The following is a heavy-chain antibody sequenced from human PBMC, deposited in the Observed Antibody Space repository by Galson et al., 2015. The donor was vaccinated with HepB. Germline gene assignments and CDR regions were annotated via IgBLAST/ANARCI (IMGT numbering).Heavy chain of an antibody. Sequence: SLRLSCAASGFTFGDYAMNWFRQAPGKGLEWVSSISSSGSYIYYADSVKGRFTISRDNARNSLYLQMNSLRAEDTAVYYCARDKYSSGWAQYYFDDWGQGTLVTVSS. CDR1: GFTFGDYA. CDR3: ARDKYSSGWAQYYFDD. V-gene: IGHV3-21*01. CDR2: ISSSGSYI. J-gene: IGHJ4*02. D-gene: IGHD6-19*01.